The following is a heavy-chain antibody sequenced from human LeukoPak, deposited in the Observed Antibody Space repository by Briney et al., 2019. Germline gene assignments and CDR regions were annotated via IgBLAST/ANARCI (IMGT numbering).Heavy chain of an antibody. D-gene: IGHD3-3*01. CDR3: ARDLGPPRYDFWSGYYKGVDAFDI. J-gene: IGHJ3*02. Sequence: GGSLRLSCAASGFTFSSYWMHWVRQAPGKGLVWVSRINSDGSSTSYADSVKGRFTISRDNAKNTLYLQMNSLRAEDTAVYYCARDLGPPRYDFWSGYYKGVDAFDIWGQGTMVTVSS. CDR2: INSDGSST. V-gene: IGHV3-74*01. CDR1: GFTFSSYW.